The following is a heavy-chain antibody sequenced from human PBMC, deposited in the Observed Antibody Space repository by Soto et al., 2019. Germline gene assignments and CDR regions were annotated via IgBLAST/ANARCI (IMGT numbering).Heavy chain of an antibody. CDR2: INHSGST. CDR1: GGSFSGYY. V-gene: IGHV4-34*01. D-gene: IGHD2-15*01. Sequence: SETLSLTCAVYGGSFSGYYWSWIRQPPGKGLEWIGEINHSGSTNYNPSLKSRVTISVDTSKNQFSLKLSSVTAADTAVYYCARVNRDRFDLSLAAPRFDYWGQGTLVTVSS. J-gene: IGHJ4*02. CDR3: ARVNRDRFDLSLAAPRFDY.